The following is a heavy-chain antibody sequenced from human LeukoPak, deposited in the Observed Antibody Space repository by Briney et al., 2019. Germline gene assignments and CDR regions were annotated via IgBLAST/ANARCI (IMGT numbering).Heavy chain of an antibody. V-gene: IGHV3-23*01. CDR3: VRPYDYGDYVFDY. Sequence: GGSLRLSCAASGFTFSSYAMSWVRQAPGKGLEWVSAISGSGGSTYYADSVKGRFTISRDNSKNTLYLQMNSLRAEDTAVYYCVRPYDYGDYVFDYWGQGTLVTVSS. D-gene: IGHD4-17*01. CDR1: GFTFSSYA. J-gene: IGHJ4*02. CDR2: ISGSGGST.